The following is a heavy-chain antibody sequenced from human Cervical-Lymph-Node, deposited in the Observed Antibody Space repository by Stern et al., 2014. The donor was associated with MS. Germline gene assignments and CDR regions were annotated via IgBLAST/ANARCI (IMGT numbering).Heavy chain of an antibody. CDR3: AARANYYDSPGDWFDP. D-gene: IGHD3-22*01. J-gene: IGHJ5*02. Sequence: QLVESGPEVKKPGTSVKVSCKASGFTFTSSAVQWVRQARGPLLEWIGLIVVCSGNTNYAQKYQERVTITRDMSTSTAYMELSSLRSEDTAVYYCAARANYYDSPGDWFDPWGQGTLVTVSS. CDR2: IVVCSGNT. CDR1: GFTFTSSA. V-gene: IGHV1-58*01.